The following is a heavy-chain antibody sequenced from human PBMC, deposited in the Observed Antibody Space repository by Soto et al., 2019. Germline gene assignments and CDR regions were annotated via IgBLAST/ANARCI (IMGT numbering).Heavy chain of an antibody. V-gene: IGHV3-15*01. CDR1: GFTFSDAW. CDR3: TTGLSSGQYYFDY. Sequence: QLVESGGGLVKPGASLRLSCTASGFTFSDAWMSWVRQTPGKGLEWVGRVKRTTDGGTTDYAAPVKGRFTISRDDSKSTLYLQMNSLKTEDTAVYFCTTGLSSGQYYFDYWGQGTLVTDS. CDR2: VKRTTDGGTT. D-gene: IGHD3-22*01. J-gene: IGHJ4*02.